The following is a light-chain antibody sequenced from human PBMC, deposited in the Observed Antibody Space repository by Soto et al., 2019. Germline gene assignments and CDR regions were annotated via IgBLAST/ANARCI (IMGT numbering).Light chain of an antibody. Sequence: EILMTQSPATLSVSPGDSATLSCRASRSVDTDLAWYQQKPGQAPRLLVFATSARATGVPDRFRGSRSGTDFTLTISSLQPEDSATYYCQQRGNWPRITFGQGTRLEIK. J-gene: IGKJ5*01. CDR3: QQRGNWPRIT. CDR1: RSVDTD. V-gene: IGKV3-15*01. CDR2: ATS.